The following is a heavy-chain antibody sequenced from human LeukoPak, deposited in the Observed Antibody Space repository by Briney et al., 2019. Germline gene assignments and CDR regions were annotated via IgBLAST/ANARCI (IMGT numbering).Heavy chain of an antibody. CDR2: ISYSGST. CDR1: GGSISSSSYF. CDR3: ARYFYDTSGTYYPYFDY. D-gene: IGHD3-22*01. J-gene: IGHJ4*02. V-gene: IGHV4-39*01. Sequence: SETLSLTCTVSGGSISSSSYFWAWLRQPPGRGLEWIGSISYSGSTYSNPSLMSRVTISVDTSKNQFSLKLSSVTAADTAVFYCARYFYDTSGTYYPYFDYWGQGILVTVSS.